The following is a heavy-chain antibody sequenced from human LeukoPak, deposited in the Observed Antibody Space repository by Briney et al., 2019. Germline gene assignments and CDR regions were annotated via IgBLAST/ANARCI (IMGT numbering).Heavy chain of an antibody. CDR2: IYSGGST. CDR1: GGSISTYY. D-gene: IGHD6-6*01. J-gene: IGHJ5*02. V-gene: IGHV4-4*07. Sequence: SETLSLTCSVSGGSISTYYWSWIRQPAGKGLEWIGRIYSGGSTNYNPSLKSRVTMSVDTPKNQFSLKLSSVTAADTAVYYCARHQSSSPDNWFDPWGQGTLVTVSS. CDR3: ARHQSSSPDNWFDP.